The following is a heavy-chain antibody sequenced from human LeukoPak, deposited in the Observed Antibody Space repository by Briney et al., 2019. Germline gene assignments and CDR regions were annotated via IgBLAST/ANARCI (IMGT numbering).Heavy chain of an antibody. Sequence: ASVKVSCKASGYTFTGYYMHWVRQAPGQGLEWMGWINPNSGGTNYAQKFQGRVTMTRDTSISTAYMELGRLRSDDTVVYYCAREGGSLTGTTPWGQGTLVTVSS. CDR2: INPNSGGT. CDR1: GYTFTGYY. V-gene: IGHV1-2*02. J-gene: IGHJ5*02. CDR3: AREGGSLTGTTP. D-gene: IGHD1-7*01.